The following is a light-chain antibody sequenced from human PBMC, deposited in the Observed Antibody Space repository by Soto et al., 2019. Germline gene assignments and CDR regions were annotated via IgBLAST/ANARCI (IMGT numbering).Light chain of an antibody. CDR1: QSFSGT. J-gene: IGKJ1*01. Sequence: DIQMTQSPSTLSASVGDRVTITCRARQSFSGTLAWYQQKPGKAPKLLIFDASSLERGVPSRFSGSGSGTELTLTISSLQPDDFATYYCQQYDTYSRTFGQGTKVDIK. V-gene: IGKV1-5*01. CDR2: DAS. CDR3: QQYDTYSRT.